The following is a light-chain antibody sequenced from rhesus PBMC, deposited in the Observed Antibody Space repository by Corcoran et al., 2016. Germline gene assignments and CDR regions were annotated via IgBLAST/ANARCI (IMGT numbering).Light chain of an antibody. CDR3: QHRSGMPLS. J-gene: IGKJ4*01. Sequence: DIQMTQSPSSLSASVGDRVTITCRASENVKNYVYWYQQKQGKAPKLLIDKASTLQSGVPSRFSGSGSGTDFTLTISSLQPEDFATSYCQHRSGMPLSFGGGTKVELK. V-gene: IGKV1-74*01. CDR1: ENVKNY. CDR2: KAS.